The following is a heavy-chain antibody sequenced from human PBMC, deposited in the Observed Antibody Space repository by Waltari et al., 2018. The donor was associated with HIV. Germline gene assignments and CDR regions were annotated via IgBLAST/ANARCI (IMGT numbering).Heavy chain of an antibody. CDR2: ISTSGSI. CDR3: AREALVYKYGRYCSDDDCYSRWFDP. Sequence: QVQLQESGPGLVKFSQTLSLTCNVSGASITSGNYFWTWVRQPAGKTLEWIGRISTSGSINYNPSLKGRVTISRDTSNNHFSLTVTSVTAADTAVYDCAREALVYKYGRYCSDDDCYSRWFDPWGHGTQVTVSS. J-gene: IGHJ5*02. D-gene: IGHD2-21*02. CDR1: GASITSGNYF. V-gene: IGHV4-61*02.